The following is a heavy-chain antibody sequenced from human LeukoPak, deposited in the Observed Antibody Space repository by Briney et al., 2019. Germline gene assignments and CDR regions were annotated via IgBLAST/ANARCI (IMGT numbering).Heavy chain of an antibody. V-gene: IGHV4-61*01. Sequence: WETLSLTCTVSGGSVSSDSYFWTWIRQPPGKGLEWIGYIYYSGSTNYNPSLKSRVTISLDTSKSQISLKLSSVTAADTAVYYCARGQRRLQDYWGQGTLVTVSS. CDR1: GGSVSSDSYF. CDR2: IYYSGST. CDR3: ARGQRRLQDY. J-gene: IGHJ4*02.